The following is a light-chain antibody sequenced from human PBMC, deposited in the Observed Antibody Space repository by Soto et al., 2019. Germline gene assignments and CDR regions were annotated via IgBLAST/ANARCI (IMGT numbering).Light chain of an antibody. CDR3: QQANSFPIT. CDR1: QVIAIY. J-gene: IGKJ5*01. Sequence: DIQMTQSPSTLSASVGDRVTITCRASQVIAIYLAWYQQKPGAAHKLLIYAASTLYGGVPSRFSGRGSGTDCTLTSSSLQPEDCATYYCQQANSFPITFGQGTRLEIK. CDR2: AAS. V-gene: IGKV1-12*01.